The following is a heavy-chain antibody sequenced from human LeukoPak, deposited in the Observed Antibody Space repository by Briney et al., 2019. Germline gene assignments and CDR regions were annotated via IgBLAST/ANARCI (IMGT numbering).Heavy chain of an antibody. V-gene: IGHV1-69*05. CDR1: GGTFSSYA. D-gene: IGHD3-22*01. CDR2: IIPIFGTA. J-gene: IGHJ4*02. CDR3: ARGTYYYDSSGYFFDY. Sequence: SVKVSCKASGGTFSSYAISWVRQAPGQGLERMGRIIPIFGTANYAQKFQGRATITTDESTSTAYMELSSLRSEDTAVYYCARGTYYYDSSGYFFDYWGQGTLVTVSS.